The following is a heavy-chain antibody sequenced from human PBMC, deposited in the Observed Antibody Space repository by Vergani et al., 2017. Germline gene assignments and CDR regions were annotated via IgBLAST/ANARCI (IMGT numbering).Heavy chain of an antibody. V-gene: IGHV3-21*05. D-gene: IGHD3-9*01. CDR1: GFTFSSYS. CDR2: ISSSSSYI. Sequence: EVQLVESGGGLVQPGGSLRLSCAASGFTFSSYSMNWVRQAPGKGLEWVSYISSSSSYIYYADSVKGRFTISRDNAKNSLYLQMNSLRAEDTAVYYCARARTDYDILTGLFDYWGQGTLVTVSS. J-gene: IGHJ4*02. CDR3: ARARTDYDILTGLFDY.